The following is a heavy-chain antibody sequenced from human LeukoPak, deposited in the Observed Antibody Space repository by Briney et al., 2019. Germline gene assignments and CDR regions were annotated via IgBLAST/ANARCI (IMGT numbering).Heavy chain of an antibody. CDR3: ASLAILTGYYTGHDY. Sequence: GGSLGLSCAASGFTFSSYAMHWVRQAPGKGLEWVAVISYDGSNKYYADSVKGRFTISRDNSKNTLYLQMNSLRAEDTAVYYCASLAILTGYYTGHDYWGQGTLVTVSS. V-gene: IGHV3-30*04. CDR1: GFTFSSYA. J-gene: IGHJ4*02. D-gene: IGHD3-9*01. CDR2: ISYDGSNK.